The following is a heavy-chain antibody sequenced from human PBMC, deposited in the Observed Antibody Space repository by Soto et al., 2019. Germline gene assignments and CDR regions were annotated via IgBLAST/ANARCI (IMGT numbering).Heavy chain of an antibody. V-gene: IGHV4-59*01. CDR1: GGSISSYY. J-gene: IGHJ4*02. CDR2: MYYSGST. D-gene: IGHD3-10*01. CDR3: ARRVKYGSGRRPAYYFDY. Sequence: QVQLQESGPGLVKPSETLSLTCTVSGGSISSYYWSWIRQPPGKGLEWIGYMYYSGSTNYNPSLKSRVTISLATSKNQFSLKLSSVTAADPAVYYCARRVKYGSGRRPAYYFDYWGQGSLVTVSS.